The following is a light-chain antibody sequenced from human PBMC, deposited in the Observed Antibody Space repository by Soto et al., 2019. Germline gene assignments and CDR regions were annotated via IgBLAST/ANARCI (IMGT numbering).Light chain of an antibody. V-gene: IGLV2-14*01. CDR1: SSDVGGYNY. CDR2: DVS. J-gene: IGLJ1*01. CDR3: SSYTTSNTRQIV. Sequence: CALTQPAYVSGSPGQSITISCTGTSSDVGGYNYVSWYQQHPGKAPKFMIYDVSNRPSGVSNRFSGSKSGNTASLTISGLQAEDEADYYCSSYTTSNTRQIVFGTGTKVTVL.